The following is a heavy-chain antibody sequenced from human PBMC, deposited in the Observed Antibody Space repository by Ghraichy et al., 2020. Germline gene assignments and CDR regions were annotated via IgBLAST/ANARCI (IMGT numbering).Heavy chain of an antibody. J-gene: IGHJ3*02. CDR3: ARAKWELPFSDAFDI. CDR2: IYTSGST. Sequence: SETLSLTCTVSGGSISSYYWSWIRQPAGKGLEWIGRIYTSGSTNYNPSLKSRVTMSVDTSKNQFSLKLSSVTAADTAVYYCARAKWELPFSDAFDIWGQGTMVTVSS. V-gene: IGHV4-4*07. CDR1: GGSISSYY. D-gene: IGHD1-26*01.